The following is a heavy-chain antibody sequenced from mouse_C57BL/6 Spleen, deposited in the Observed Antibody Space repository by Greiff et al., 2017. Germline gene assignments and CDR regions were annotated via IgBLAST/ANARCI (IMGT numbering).Heavy chain of an antibody. V-gene: IGHV1-55*01. CDR3: ARGSRDYGSSFAD. CDR1: GYTFTSYW. J-gene: IGHJ3*01. Sequence: QVQLQQPGAELVKPGASVKMSCKASGYTFTSYWITWVKQRPGQGLEWIGDIYPGSGSTNYNEKFKSKATLTVDTSSSTAYMQLSSLTSEDSAVYYCARGSRDYGSSFADWGQGTMVTVSA. CDR2: IYPGSGST. D-gene: IGHD1-1*01.